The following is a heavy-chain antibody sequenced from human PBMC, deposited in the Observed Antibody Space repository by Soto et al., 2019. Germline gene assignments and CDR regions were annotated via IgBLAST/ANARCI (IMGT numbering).Heavy chain of an antibody. CDR3: ARYSGSYWHYLDF. Sequence: GESLKISCRGSGYSFASHWVAWVRQMPEQGLEWIGTIYPGDSYTKYSSAFRGHVTISADTSVSTAYLQWRSLEATDSAIYYCARYSGSYWHYLDFWGQGTLVTVS. J-gene: IGHJ4*02. CDR1: GYSFASHW. CDR2: IYPGDSYT. D-gene: IGHD1-26*01. V-gene: IGHV5-51*01.